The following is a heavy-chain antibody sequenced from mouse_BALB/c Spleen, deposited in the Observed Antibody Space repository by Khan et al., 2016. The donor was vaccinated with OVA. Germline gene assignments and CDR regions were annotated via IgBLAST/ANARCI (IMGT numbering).Heavy chain of an antibody. CDR3: ARKNYYGYAMDY. D-gene: IGHD1-1*01. V-gene: IGHV3-2*02. Sequence: EVQLQESGPGLVKPSQSLSLTCTVTGYSITSGYAWNWIRQFPGNKLEWMGYISYSGSTSYNPSLRSRISITRYTSKNQCFLQLNSVTTDDTATYDCARKNYYGYAMDYWGQGTSVTVSS. CDR2: ISYSGST. CDR1: GYSITSGYA. J-gene: IGHJ4*01.